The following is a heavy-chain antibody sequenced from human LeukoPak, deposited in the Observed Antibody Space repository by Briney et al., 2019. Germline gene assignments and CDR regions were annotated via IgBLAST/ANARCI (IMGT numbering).Heavy chain of an antibody. Sequence: GGSLRLSCAASVFTFTTYGMHWVRQAPGQGLEWVAFIQYDGSNKYYADSVKGRFTISRDNSKNTLYLQMNSLRAEDTAVYYCAREGGSDGVHYFDYWGQGTLVTVSS. CDR3: AREGGSDGVHYFDY. J-gene: IGHJ4*02. CDR1: VFTFTTYG. CDR2: IQYDGSNK. V-gene: IGHV3-30*02. D-gene: IGHD1-26*01.